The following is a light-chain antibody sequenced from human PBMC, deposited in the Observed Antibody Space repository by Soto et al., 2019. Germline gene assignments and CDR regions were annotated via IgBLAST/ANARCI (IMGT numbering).Light chain of an antibody. CDR2: EVS. Sequence: QSVLTQPASVSGSPGQSITISCTGTSSDVGGYNYVSWYQQHPGKAPKLMIYEVSHRPSGVSNRFSGSNYGNTASLTISGLQAEDEADYYCSSYTGSIDLIFGGGTQLTVL. CDR3: SSYTGSIDLI. V-gene: IGLV2-14*01. CDR1: SSDVGGYNY. J-gene: IGLJ7*01.